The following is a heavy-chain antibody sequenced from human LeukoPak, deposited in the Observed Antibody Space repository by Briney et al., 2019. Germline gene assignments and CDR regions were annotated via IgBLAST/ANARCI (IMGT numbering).Heavy chain of an antibody. V-gene: IGHV1-18*04. D-gene: IGHD3-10*01. CDR3: ARGPMVRGVIMAPYFDY. Sequence: ASVKVSCTASGYTFTSYGISWVRQAPGQGLEWMGWISAYNGNTNYAQKLQGRVTMTTDTSTSTAYMELRSLRSDDTAVYYCARGPMVRGVIMAPYFDYWGQGTLVTVSS. CDR1: GYTFTSYG. J-gene: IGHJ4*02. CDR2: ISAYNGNT.